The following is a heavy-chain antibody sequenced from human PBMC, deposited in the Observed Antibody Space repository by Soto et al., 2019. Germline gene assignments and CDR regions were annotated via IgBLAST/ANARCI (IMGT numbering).Heavy chain of an antibody. CDR3: ARGGIHFYDERGHASDY. CDR2: IIPIFGTA. Sequence: QVQLVQSGAEVKKPGSSVKVSCTASGDTFDIYGFNWVRQAPGQGLECLGTIIPIFGTADYAQKFEGRVSITVDTATSTAYMELASLTTEDSAMYYCARGGIHFYDERGHASDYLGQGALITVS. D-gene: IGHD3-22*01. CDR1: GDTFDIYG. J-gene: IGHJ4*02. V-gene: IGHV1-69*06.